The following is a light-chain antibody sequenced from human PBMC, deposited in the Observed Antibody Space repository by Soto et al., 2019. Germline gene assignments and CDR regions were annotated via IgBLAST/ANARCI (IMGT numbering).Light chain of an antibody. CDR2: LVS. J-gene: IGKJ2*01. Sequence: DIVMTQSPLSLPVTPGEPASISCRSSQSLLHSNGYTYLDWYLQKPGQSPQLLIYLVSNRASGVPDRFSGSGSGTDFTLKISSVEAHDAAVYYRMQPPLTPYSFGHGTKLDIK. CDR1: QSLLHSNGYTY. CDR3: MQPPLTPYS. V-gene: IGKV2-28*01.